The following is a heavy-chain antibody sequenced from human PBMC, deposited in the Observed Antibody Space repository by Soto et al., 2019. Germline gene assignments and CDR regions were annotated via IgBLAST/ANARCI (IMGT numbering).Heavy chain of an antibody. CDR2: ISGSGGST. J-gene: IGHJ4*02. CDR1: GFTFSSYA. CDR3: AKGRYGSGSADLYYFDY. D-gene: IGHD3-10*01. V-gene: IGHV3-23*01. Sequence: PGGSLRLSCAASGFTFSSYAMSWVRQAPGKGLEWVSAISGSGGSTYYADSVKGRFTISRDNSKNTLYLQMNSLRAEDTAVYYCAKGRYGSGSADLYYFDYWGQGTLVTVSS.